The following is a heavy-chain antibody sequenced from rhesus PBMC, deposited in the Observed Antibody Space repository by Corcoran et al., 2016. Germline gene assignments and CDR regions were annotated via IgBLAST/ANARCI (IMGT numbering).Heavy chain of an antibody. D-gene: IGHD6-13*01. CDR1: GYPFTSYY. J-gene: IGHJ4*01. CDR3: TRGAGYSSREFDY. Sequence: VQLVQSGAEIKQPGASVKPSCKASGYPFTSYYLPWVRQALGQGLEWSGLISPYNGTKGDAQNFQGRVTITTGTSTSTGYMELSSLRSEDTAVYYCTRGAGYSSREFDYWGQGVLVTVSS. CDR2: ISPYNGTK. V-gene: IGHV1-180*01.